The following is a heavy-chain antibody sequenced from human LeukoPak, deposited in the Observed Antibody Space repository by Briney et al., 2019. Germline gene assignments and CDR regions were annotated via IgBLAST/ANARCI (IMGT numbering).Heavy chain of an antibody. D-gene: IGHD2-2*01. V-gene: IGHV1-18*01. Sequence: ASVKVSCKASGYTFTSYGISWVRQAPGQGLEWMGWISAYNGNTNYAQKLQGRVTMTTDTSTSTAYMELRSPRSDDTAVYYCARGYCSSTSCPYGMVVWGQGTTVTVSS. CDR1: GYTFTSYG. CDR3: ARGYCSSTSCPYGMVV. J-gene: IGHJ6*02. CDR2: ISAYNGNT.